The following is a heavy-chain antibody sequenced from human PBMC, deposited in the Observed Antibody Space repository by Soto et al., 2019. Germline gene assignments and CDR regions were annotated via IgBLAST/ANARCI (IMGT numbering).Heavy chain of an antibody. CDR1: GFTFSSYA. CDR2: ISGSGGST. D-gene: IGHD6-25*01. V-gene: IGHV3-23*01. J-gene: IGHJ5*01. CDR3: AKVGYYNSGWFDS. Sequence: GGSLRLSCAASGFTFSSYAMSWVRQAPGKGLEWVSAISGSGGSTYYADSVKGRFTISRDNSKNTLFLQMNSLRAEDTATYYCAKVGYYNSGWFDSWGQGTLVTVSS.